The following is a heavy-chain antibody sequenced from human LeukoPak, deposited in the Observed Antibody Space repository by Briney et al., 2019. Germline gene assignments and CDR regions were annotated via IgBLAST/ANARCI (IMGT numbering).Heavy chain of an antibody. J-gene: IGHJ6*02. CDR2: INPSGGST. Sequence: GASVKVSCKASGYTFTSYYMHSVRQTPGQGLEWMGIINPSGGSTSYAQKFQGRVTMTRDTSTSTVYMELSSLRSEDTAVYYCARRAETYYDFWSGYIWPDDYGMDVWGQGTTVTVSS. D-gene: IGHD3-3*01. V-gene: IGHV1-46*01. CDR1: GYTFTSYY. CDR3: ARRAETYYDFWSGYIWPDDYGMDV.